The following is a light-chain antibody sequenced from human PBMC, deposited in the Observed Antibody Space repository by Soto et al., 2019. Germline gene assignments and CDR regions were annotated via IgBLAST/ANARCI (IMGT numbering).Light chain of an antibody. CDR3: QQSDTYPLT. V-gene: IGKV1-5*01. CDR1: HSISRW. J-gene: IGKJ5*01. Sequence: DIHMTQSPSTLSASVLDVVTITCLASHSISRWLAWYQQKPGKAPKLLIFDASSLESGVPSRFSGSGSGTEFTLTISSLQADDFATYYCQQSDTYPLTFGQGTRLEIK. CDR2: DAS.